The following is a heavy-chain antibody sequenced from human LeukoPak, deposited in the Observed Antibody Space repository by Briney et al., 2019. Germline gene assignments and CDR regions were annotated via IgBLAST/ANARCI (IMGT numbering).Heavy chain of an antibody. Sequence: PGGSLRLSCAAYGFTVSSNYMSWVRQAPGKGLEWVSAIYSGGSTYYADSVKGRFTISRHNSKNTLYLQMNSLRAEDTAVYYCASHAYYDSSGYWAFDIWGQGTMVTVSS. J-gene: IGHJ3*02. CDR1: GFTVSSNY. D-gene: IGHD3-22*01. V-gene: IGHV3-53*04. CDR2: IYSGGST. CDR3: ASHAYYDSSGYWAFDI.